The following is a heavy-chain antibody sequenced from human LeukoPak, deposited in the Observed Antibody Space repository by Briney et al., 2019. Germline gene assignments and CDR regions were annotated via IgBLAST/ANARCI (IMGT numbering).Heavy chain of an antibody. CDR2: IQYDGSNE. Sequence: GSLRLSCAASGFTFSSYGMHWVRQAPGKGLEGVAYIQYDGSNEQYAHSVKGRFRISRDSSKNILYLQMHSLRAEDTAVYYCAKDRCSNGIGCYYYYMDVWGKGTTVTISS. CDR3: AKDRCSNGIGCYYYYMDV. D-gene: IGHD2-8*01. CDR1: GFTFSSYG. V-gene: IGHV3-30*02. J-gene: IGHJ6*03.